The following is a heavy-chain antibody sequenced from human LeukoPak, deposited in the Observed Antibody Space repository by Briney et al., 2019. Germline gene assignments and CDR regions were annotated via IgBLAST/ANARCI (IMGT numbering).Heavy chain of an antibody. CDR2: ISAYNGNT. D-gene: IGHD3-10*01. CDR1: GYTFTNYG. V-gene: IGHV1-18*01. J-gene: IGHJ5*02. Sequence: ASVKVSCKASGYTFTNYGISWVRQAPGQGLEWMGWISAYNGNTNYAQKLQGRVTMTTDTSTSTAYMELRSLRSDDTAVYYCARDPGLDYYGSGSYYPNWFDPWGQGTLVTVSS. CDR3: ARDPGLDYYGSGSYYPNWFDP.